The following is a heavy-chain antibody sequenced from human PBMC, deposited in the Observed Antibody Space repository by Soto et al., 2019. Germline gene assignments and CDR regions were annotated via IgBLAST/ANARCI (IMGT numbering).Heavy chain of an antibody. CDR3: ARQDVDYSSSYIPNWFDP. CDR1: GGSISSSSYY. CDR2: IYYSGST. Sequence: SETLSLTCTVSGGSISSSSYYWGWIRQPPGKGLEWIGSIYYSGSTYYNPSLKSRVTISVDTSRNQFSLKLSSVTAADTAVYYCARQDVDYSSSYIPNWFDPWGQGTLVTVSS. V-gene: IGHV4-39*01. J-gene: IGHJ5*01. D-gene: IGHD6-6*01.